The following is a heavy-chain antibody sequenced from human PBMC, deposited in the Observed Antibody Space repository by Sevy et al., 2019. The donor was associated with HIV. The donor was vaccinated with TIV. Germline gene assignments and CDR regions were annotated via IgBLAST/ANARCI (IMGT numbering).Heavy chain of an antibody. V-gene: IGHV5-10-1*01. CDR2: IDPSDSYT. CDR1: GYSFTSYW. Sequence: GESLKISCKGSGYSFTSYWISWVRQMPGKGLEWMGRIDPSDSYTNYSPSFQGHVTISADKSISTAYLQWSSLKASDTAMYYCASIAACRDYYYYGMDVWGQGTTVTVSS. J-gene: IGHJ6*02. CDR3: ASIAACRDYYYYGMDV. D-gene: IGHD6-6*01.